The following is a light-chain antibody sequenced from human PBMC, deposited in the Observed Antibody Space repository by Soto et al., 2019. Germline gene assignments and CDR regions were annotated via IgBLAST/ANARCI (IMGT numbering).Light chain of an antibody. CDR1: NSDIGGYNY. CDR2: EVD. V-gene: IGLV2-8*01. J-gene: IGLJ2*01. Sequence: QSALTQPPSASGSPGQSVTISCTGTNSDIGGYNYVSWYQRHPGKAPKVMIYEVDKRPSGVPDRFSGSKSGNTASLTVSGLQAEDEADYYCSSFAGNNNVIFGGGTKLTVL. CDR3: SSFAGNNNVI.